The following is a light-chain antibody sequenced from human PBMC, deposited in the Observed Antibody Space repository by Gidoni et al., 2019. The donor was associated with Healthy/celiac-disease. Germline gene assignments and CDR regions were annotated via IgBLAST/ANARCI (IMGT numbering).Light chain of an antibody. Sequence: SYELTQTPSVSVSPGQTASITCSGDKLGDKYACWYQQKPGQSPVLVIYQDSKRPSGIPDRFSGSNSGNTATLTISGTQAMDEADYYCQAWDSSTYVVFGGGTKLTVL. V-gene: IGLV3-1*01. CDR1: KLGDKY. CDR3: QAWDSSTYVV. J-gene: IGLJ2*01. CDR2: QDS.